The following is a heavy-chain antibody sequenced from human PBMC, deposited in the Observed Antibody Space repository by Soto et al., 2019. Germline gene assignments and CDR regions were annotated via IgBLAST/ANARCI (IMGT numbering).Heavy chain of an antibody. CDR2: IYHSGST. CDR1: CYSIIRDYF. D-gene: IGHD5-12*01. J-gene: IGHJ4*02. CDR3: ARGGYSGYDRYYFDY. V-gene: IGHV4-38-2*01. Sequence: SETLSLTCDFSCYSIIRDYFWGWIRQSPEKGLEWIASIYHSGSTYFNPSVRSRVTMSVDTSKNQVSLKLTSVTAADTAVYYCARGGYSGYDRYYFDYWGQGILVTVSS.